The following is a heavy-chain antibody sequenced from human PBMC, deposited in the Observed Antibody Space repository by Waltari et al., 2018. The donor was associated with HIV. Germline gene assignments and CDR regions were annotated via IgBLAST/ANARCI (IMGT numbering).Heavy chain of an antibody. V-gene: IGHV3-30*18. CDR3: AKDRQKIGYYDILTGYLDY. D-gene: IGHD3-9*01. J-gene: IGHJ4*02. CDR1: GFTFSSYG. Sequence: QVQLVESGGGVVQPRRSLRLSCAASGFTFSSYGMHWVRQAPGKGLEWVAVISYDGSNKYYADSVKGRCTISRDNSKNTLYLQMNSLRAEDTAVYYCAKDRQKIGYYDILTGYLDYWGQGTLVTVSS. CDR2: ISYDGSNK.